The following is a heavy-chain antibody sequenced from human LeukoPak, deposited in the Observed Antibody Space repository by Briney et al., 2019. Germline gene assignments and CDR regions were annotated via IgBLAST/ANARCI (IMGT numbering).Heavy chain of an antibody. V-gene: IGHV3-30*18. CDR1: GFTFSSYG. CDR2: ISYDGSNK. J-gene: IGHJ6*02. CDR3: AKGPSFRSSKDYYGMDV. Sequence: GRSLRLSCAASGFTFSSYGMHWVRQAPGKGLEWVAVISYDGSNKYYADSVKGRFTISRDNSKNTLYLQMNSLRAEDTAVYYCAKGPSFRSSKDYYGMDVWGQGTTVTVSS. D-gene: IGHD6-13*01.